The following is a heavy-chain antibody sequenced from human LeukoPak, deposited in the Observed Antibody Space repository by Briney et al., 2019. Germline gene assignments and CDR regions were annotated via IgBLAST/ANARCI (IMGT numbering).Heavy chain of an antibody. Sequence: ASVKVSCKASGYTFIAYYMHWVRQAPGQGLEWMGWMNPYSGGTNYAQKFQGRVTMTRDTSINTAYMEVSRLRSDDTAVYYCARDGLRGYTYGRNYSYLYYLDVWGKGTTVTISS. J-gene: IGHJ6*03. CDR1: GYTFIAYY. CDR3: ARDGLRGYTYGRNYSYLYYLDV. CDR2: MNPYSGGT. V-gene: IGHV1-2*02. D-gene: IGHD5-18*01.